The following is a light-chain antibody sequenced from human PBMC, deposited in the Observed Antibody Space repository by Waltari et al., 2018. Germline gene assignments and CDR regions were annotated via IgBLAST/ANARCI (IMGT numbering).Light chain of an antibody. Sequence: DIQMTQSPSSLSASVGDRVTITCQASQDISNYLNWYQQKPGKAPKLLIYDESNLETGVPSRFSGSGSGTDFTFTISSLQPEDIATYYCQQYDNLPRIFTFGPGTKVDIK. V-gene: IGKV1-33*01. CDR2: DES. J-gene: IGKJ3*01. CDR1: QDISNY. CDR3: QQYDNLPRIFT.